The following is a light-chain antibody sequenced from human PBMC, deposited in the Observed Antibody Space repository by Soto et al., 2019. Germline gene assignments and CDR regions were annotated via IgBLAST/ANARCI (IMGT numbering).Light chain of an antibody. CDR1: QSVYSNY. CDR3: QQYGSAAPRT. J-gene: IGKJ1*01. Sequence: IVLTQSPGTLSLSPGGRATLSCRASQSVYSNYVAWYQQRPGQPPRILIYEASDRAPGIPDRFTGSGSGTDFTLTIGRREPDDCAVYYCQQYGSAAPRTVGQGTKVEI. CDR2: EAS. V-gene: IGKV3-20*01.